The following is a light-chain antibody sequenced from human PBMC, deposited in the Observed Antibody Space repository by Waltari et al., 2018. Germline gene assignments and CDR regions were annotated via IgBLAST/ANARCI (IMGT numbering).Light chain of an antibody. CDR2: DVS. Sequence: QSALTQPRSVSGSPGQSVTISCTGTSSDFGGYNYVSWYQQYPGKAPKLMIYDVSKRPSGVPVRFSGSKSGNTASLTISGLQAEDEADYYCCSYAGSYAYVVLGGGTKLTVL. V-gene: IGLV2-11*01. CDR3: CSYAGSYAYVV. J-gene: IGLJ2*01. CDR1: SSDFGGYNY.